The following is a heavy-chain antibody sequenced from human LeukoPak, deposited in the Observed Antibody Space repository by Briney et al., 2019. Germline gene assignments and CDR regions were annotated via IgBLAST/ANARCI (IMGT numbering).Heavy chain of an antibody. V-gene: IGHV4-4*09. Sequence: KPSETLSLTCTVSGGSVSSYYWSWIRQPPGKGLEWIGYIYNSESTKYNSSIESRVTLSVDTSKNQLFLKLTSVTAEDTAVYYCARFHSGPGGWYVLWYFDLWGRGTLVTVSS. CDR3: ARFHSGPGGWYVLWYFDL. D-gene: IGHD6-19*01. J-gene: IGHJ2*01. CDR1: GGSVSSYY. CDR2: IYNSEST.